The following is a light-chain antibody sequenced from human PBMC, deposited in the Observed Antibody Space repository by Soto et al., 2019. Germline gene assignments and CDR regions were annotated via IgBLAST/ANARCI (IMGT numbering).Light chain of an antibody. Sequence: IVLAQSPATLSLSPGERATLSCRASQSVSSALAWYQQKPGKAPRLLIHDASSRATGIPARFSGSGSGKDFTLNISSLEPEDFAVYYCQQRGSWPPSITFGQGTRLEIK. CDR3: QQRGSWPPSIT. CDR2: DAS. J-gene: IGKJ5*01. V-gene: IGKV3-11*01. CDR1: QSVSSA.